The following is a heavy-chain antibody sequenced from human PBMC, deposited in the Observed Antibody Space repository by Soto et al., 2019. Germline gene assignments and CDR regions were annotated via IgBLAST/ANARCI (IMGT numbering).Heavy chain of an antibody. V-gene: IGHV3-23*01. CDR1: GFTFSSYA. D-gene: IGHD1-26*01. Sequence: GESLKISCAASGFTFSSYAMSWVCQAPGEGLEWVSAISGSGGSTYYADSVKGRFTISRDNSKNTLYLQMNSLRAEDTAVYYCAKDSGSYYEPTDYYYYGMDVWGQGTTVTVSS. CDR2: ISGSGGST. CDR3: AKDSGSYYEPTDYYYYGMDV. J-gene: IGHJ6*02.